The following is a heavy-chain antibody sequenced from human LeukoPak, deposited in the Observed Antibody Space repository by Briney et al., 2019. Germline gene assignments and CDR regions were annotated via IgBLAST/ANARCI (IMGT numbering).Heavy chain of an antibody. V-gene: IGHV4-59*01. D-gene: IGHD1-26*01. CDR1: GGSISSYY. J-gene: IGHJ5*02. CDR3: ARDGVVGATMEYNWFDP. Sequence: SETLSLTCTVSGGSISSYYWSWIRQPPGKGLEWIGYIYYSGSTNYNPSLKSLVTISVDTSKNQFSLKLSSVTAADTAVYYCARDGVVGATMEYNWFDPWGQGTLVTVSS. CDR2: IYYSGST.